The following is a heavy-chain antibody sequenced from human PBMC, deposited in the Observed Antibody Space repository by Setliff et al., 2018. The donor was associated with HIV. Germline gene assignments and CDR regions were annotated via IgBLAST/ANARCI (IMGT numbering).Heavy chain of an antibody. CDR2: INQSGIS. CDR3: ARGGGFWSGQLDY. D-gene: IGHD3-3*01. V-gene: IGHV4-34*01. Sequence: ASETLSLTCAVYGGSFSDHYWTWIRQPPGKGLGWIGEINQSGISNFNPSLKSRVTMPIDTPKNQFSLKLSSVTAADTAVYFCARGGGFWSGQLDYWGQGTLVTVSS. CDR1: GGSFSDHY. J-gene: IGHJ4*02.